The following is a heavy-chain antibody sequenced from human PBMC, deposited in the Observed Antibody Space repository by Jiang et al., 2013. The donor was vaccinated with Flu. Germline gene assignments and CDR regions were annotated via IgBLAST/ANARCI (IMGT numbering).Heavy chain of an antibody. Sequence: LQSGSELKKPGSSVKVSCMASSGSLSSYDINWVRQAPGQGLEWVGKIIPVVDMASYAQKFQGRVTITADRSTSKVYLEVSSLTSEDTAVYYCARGGXLDVWGPRGDGHRFF. CDR1: SGSLSSYD. D-gene: IGHD3-10*01. CDR2: IIPVVDMA. CDR3: ARGGXLDV. V-gene: IGHV1-69*04. J-gene: IGHJ3*01.